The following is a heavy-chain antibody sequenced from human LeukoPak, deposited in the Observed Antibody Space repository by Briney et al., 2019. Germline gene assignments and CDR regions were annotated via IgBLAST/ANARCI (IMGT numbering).Heavy chain of an antibody. Sequence: SETLSLACAVYGGSFSGYYCSWICQPPGKGLEWSGEINHIGSTNYNPSLKSRVTISVDTSKNQFSLKLSSVTAADTAVYYCARGDYDFWSGYYHRVNWFDPWGQGTIVTVSS. CDR1: GGSFSGYY. V-gene: IGHV4-34*01. CDR2: INHIGST. J-gene: IGHJ5*02. CDR3: ARGDYDFWSGYYHRVNWFDP. D-gene: IGHD3-3*01.